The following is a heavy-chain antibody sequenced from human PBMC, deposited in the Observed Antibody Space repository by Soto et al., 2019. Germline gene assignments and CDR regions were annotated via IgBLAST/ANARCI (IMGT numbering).Heavy chain of an antibody. V-gene: IGHV3-33*01. D-gene: IGHD4-17*01. CDR2: IWYDGSNK. CDR3: ARGGSDDYGDYDYYYGMDV. Sequence: VQLVESGGGVVQPGRSLRLSCAASGFTFSSYGMHWVRQAPGKGLEWVAVIWYDGSNKYYADSVKGRFTISRDNSKNTLYLQMNSLRAEDTAVYYCARGGSDDYGDYDYYYGMDVWGQGTTVTVSS. CDR1: GFTFSSYG. J-gene: IGHJ6*02.